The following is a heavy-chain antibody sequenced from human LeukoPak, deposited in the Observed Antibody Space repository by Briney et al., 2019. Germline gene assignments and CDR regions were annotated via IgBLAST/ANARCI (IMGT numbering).Heavy chain of an antibody. D-gene: IGHD5-24*01. V-gene: IGHV4-34*01. CDR2: INHSGST. Sequence: SETLSLTCAVYGGSFSGYYWSWIRQPPGKGLEWIGEINHSGSTNYNPSLKSRVTISVDTSKNQFSLKLSSVAAADTAVYYCARVEMASVAWGQGTLVTVSS. CDR3: ARVEMASVA. J-gene: IGHJ4*02. CDR1: GGSFSGYY.